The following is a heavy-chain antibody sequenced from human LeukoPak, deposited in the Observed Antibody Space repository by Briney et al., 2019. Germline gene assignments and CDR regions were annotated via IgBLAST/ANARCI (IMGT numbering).Heavy chain of an antibody. CDR2: INPNSGGT. Sequence: GASVKVSCKASGYTFTGYYMHWVRQAPGQGLEWMGWINPNSGGTNYAQKFQGRVTMTRDTSISTAYMELGRLRSDDTAVYYCARVNILTGYYAPLNYYGMDVWGQGTTVTVSS. D-gene: IGHD3-9*01. CDR3: ARVNILTGYYAPLNYYGMDV. CDR1: GYTFTGYY. V-gene: IGHV1-2*02. J-gene: IGHJ6*02.